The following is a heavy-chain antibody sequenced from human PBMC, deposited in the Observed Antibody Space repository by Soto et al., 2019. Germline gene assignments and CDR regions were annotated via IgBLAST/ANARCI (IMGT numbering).Heavy chain of an antibody. CDR1: GYTFTSYA. CDR3: ARGNYDSSGYYWRGSLPIDY. Sequence: QVQLVQSGAEVKKPGASVKVSCKASGYTFTSYAMHWVRQAPGQRLEWMGWINAGNGNTKYSQKFQGRVTITRDTSASTAYMELSSLRSEDTAVYYCARGNYDSSGYYWRGSLPIDYWGQGTLVTVSS. D-gene: IGHD3-22*01. J-gene: IGHJ4*02. CDR2: INAGNGNT. V-gene: IGHV1-3*01.